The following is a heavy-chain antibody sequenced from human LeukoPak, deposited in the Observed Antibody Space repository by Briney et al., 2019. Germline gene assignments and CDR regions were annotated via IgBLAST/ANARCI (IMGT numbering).Heavy chain of an antibody. CDR2: ISSSGSTI. CDR3: ARFYGSGSYYNGDY. V-gene: IGHV3-48*03. J-gene: IGHJ4*02. D-gene: IGHD3-10*01. Sequence: GGSLRFPCAASGFTFSSYELNWVRQAPGKGLEWVSYISSSGSTIYYADSVKGRFTISRDNAKNSLYLQMNSLRAEDTAVYYCARFYGSGSYYNGDYWGQGTLVTVSS. CDR1: GFTFSSYE.